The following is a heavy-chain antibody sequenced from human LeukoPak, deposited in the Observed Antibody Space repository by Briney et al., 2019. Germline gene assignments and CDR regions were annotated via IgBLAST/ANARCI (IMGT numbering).Heavy chain of an antibody. J-gene: IGHJ3*02. CDR1: GFTFSSYE. D-gene: IGHD5-18*01. CDR2: ISSSGSTI. Sequence: GGSLRLSCAASGFTFSSYEMNWVRQAPGKGLEWVSYISSSGSTIYYADSVKGRFNISRDNAKNSLYLQMNSLRAEDTAVYYCARDDATAMANDAFDIWGQGTMVTVSS. V-gene: IGHV3-48*03. CDR3: ARDDATAMANDAFDI.